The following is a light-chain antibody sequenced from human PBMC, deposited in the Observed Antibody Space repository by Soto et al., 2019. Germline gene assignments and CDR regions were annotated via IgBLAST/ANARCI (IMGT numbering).Light chain of an antibody. Sequence: DIQITKAPSTLSASVGDRVTITSRASQSISSWLAWYQQKPGTAPKLLIYKASSLQSGVPSRFSGSGSGTEFTLTISSLQPDDFATYYFQQYVTAFRSFGHGAKV. V-gene: IGKV1-5*03. CDR2: KAS. CDR3: QQYVTAFRS. J-gene: IGKJ1*01. CDR1: QSISSW.